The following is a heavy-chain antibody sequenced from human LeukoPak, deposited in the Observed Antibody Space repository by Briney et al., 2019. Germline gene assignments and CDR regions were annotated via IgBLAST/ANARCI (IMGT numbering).Heavy chain of an antibody. J-gene: IGHJ6*02. CDR3: AKDRGRPGRFGAAPYSLYGMDV. Sequence: GGSLRLSCAATGFTFSSYAMSWVRQAPGKGLEWVSAISGGGGTTYYADSVKGRFTISRDNSKNTLYLQMNSLRAEDTAVYYCAKDRGRPGRFGAAPYSLYGMDVWGQGTTVTVSS. V-gene: IGHV3-23*01. D-gene: IGHD3-10*01. CDR1: GFTFSSYA. CDR2: ISGGGGTT.